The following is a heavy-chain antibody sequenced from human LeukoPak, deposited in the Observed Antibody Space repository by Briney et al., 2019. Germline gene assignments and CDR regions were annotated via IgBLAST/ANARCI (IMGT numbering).Heavy chain of an antibody. J-gene: IGHJ4*02. CDR3: ARYGSGSYYKTFDY. CDR2: ITSSSSTI. CDR1: GFTFTSYS. V-gene: IGHV3-48*04. D-gene: IGHD3-10*01. Sequence: AGGSLRLSCAASGFTFTSYSMNWVRQAPGKGLEWVSYITSSSSTIYYADSVKGRFTISRDNAKNSLYLQMNSLRAEDTAVYYCARYGSGSYYKTFDYWGQGTLVTVSS.